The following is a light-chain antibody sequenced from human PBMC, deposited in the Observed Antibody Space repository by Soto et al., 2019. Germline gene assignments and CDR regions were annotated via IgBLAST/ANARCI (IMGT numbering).Light chain of an antibody. CDR3: QKYNSALFT. Sequence: DIQMTQSPSSLSASVGDRVTITGRASQGISNYLAWYQQKPGKVPKLLIYAASTLQSGVPSRFSGSGSGTDFTLTISSLQPVDVATYYCQKYNSALFTFGPGTKVDIK. CDR2: AAS. CDR1: QGISNY. J-gene: IGKJ3*01. V-gene: IGKV1-27*01.